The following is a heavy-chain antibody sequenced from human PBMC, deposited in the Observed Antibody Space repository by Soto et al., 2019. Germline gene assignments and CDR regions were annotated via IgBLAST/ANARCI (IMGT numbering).Heavy chain of an antibody. CDR3: AKPPWTYSSGWYFDY. Sequence: XGSLRLSFAASGFSFSSYSMSWVRQAPGKGLEWVSAISGSVGSTYYADSVKGRFTISRDNSKNTLYLQMNSLRAEDTAVYYCAKPPWTYSSGWYFDYWGQGTLVTVYS. CDR1: GFSFSSYS. D-gene: IGHD6-19*01. V-gene: IGHV3-23*01. CDR2: ISGSVGST. J-gene: IGHJ4*02.